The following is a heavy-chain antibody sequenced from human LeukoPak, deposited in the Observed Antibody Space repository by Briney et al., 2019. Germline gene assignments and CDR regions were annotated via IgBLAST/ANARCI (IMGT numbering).Heavy chain of an antibody. CDR1: GFTFTTFN. J-gene: IGHJ4*02. V-gene: IGHV3-21*01. Sequence: PGGSLRLSCAASGFTFTTFNMNWVRQSPGKGLEWVSCISSSSDYIYYADSVKGRFTIPRDNSRNSLYLQMNSLRAEDTAVYYCAGRDYGDYFFDSWGQGTLVTVSS. CDR3: AGRDYGDYFFDS. D-gene: IGHD4-17*01. CDR2: ISSSSDYI.